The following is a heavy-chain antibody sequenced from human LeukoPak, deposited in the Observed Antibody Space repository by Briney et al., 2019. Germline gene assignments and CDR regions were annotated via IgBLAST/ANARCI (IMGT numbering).Heavy chain of an antibody. CDR1: GFTFSSYA. D-gene: IGHD3-3*01. CDR3: AKVGGDYDFWSGVPKWFDP. J-gene: IGHJ5*02. Sequence: PGASLRLSCAASGFTFSSYAMSWVRQAPGKGLEWVSAISGSGGSTYYADSVKGRFTISRDNSKNTLYLQMNSLRAEDTAVYYCAKVGGDYDFWSGVPKWFDPWGQGTPVTVSS. V-gene: IGHV3-23*01. CDR2: ISGSGGST.